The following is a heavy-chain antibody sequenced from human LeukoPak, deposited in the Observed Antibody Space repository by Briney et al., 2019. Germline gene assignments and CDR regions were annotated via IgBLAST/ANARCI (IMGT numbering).Heavy chain of an antibody. Sequence: GGSLRLSCAASGFTFSSYAMSWVRQAPGKGLEWVSAISGSGGSTYYADSVKGRFTISRDNSKNTLYLQMNSLRAEDTAVYYCAKDVGAQYYYDRSGFDYWGQGTLVTVSS. CDR3: AKDVGAQYYYDRSGFDY. D-gene: IGHD3-22*01. J-gene: IGHJ4*02. CDR1: GFTFSSYA. CDR2: ISGSGGST. V-gene: IGHV3-23*01.